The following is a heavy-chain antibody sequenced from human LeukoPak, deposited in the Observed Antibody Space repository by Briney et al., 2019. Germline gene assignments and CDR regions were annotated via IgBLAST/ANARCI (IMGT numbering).Heavy chain of an antibody. D-gene: IGHD3-10*01. V-gene: IGHV3-23*01. CDR2: TSGSGSST. J-gene: IGHJ4*02. CDR1: GFTFSSYA. CDR3: ARGLSGTYFALDY. Sequence: GGSLSLSCAASGFTFSSYAMNWVRQAPGKGLEWVSGTSGSGSSTYYADSVKGRFTISRGNSKNTLSLQMNSLRAEDTAVYYCARGLSGTYFALDYWGQGTRVTVSS.